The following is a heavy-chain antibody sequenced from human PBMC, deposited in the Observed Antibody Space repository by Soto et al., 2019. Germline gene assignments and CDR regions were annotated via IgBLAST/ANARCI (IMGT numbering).Heavy chain of an antibody. CDR1: GFTFSSYW. CDR2: IKQDGSEK. V-gene: IGHV3-7*01. CDR3: ARCYGSGSYFSPYYYYYGMDV. J-gene: IGHJ6*02. Sequence: EGTLRLPCAASGFTFSSYWMSWVRQAPGKGLERVANIKQDGSEKYYVDYVKGRFTISRDNAKISLYLKMYSLRAEDTAVYYCARCYGSGSYFSPYYYYYGMDVWGQGTTVTVSS. D-gene: IGHD3-10*01.